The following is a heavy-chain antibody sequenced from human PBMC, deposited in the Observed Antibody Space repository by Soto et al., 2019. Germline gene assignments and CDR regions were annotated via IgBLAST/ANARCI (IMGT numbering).Heavy chain of an antibody. CDR3: VKAAARGDY. J-gene: IGHJ4*02. CDR2: INTDGSST. CDR1: GFTFSSYG. D-gene: IGHD3-10*01. Sequence: GGSLRLSCAASGFTFSSYGMHWVRQVPGKGLVWVSRINTDGSSTSYADSVKGRFTISRDNAKNTLYLQMNSLRAEDTAVYYCVKAAARGDYWGQGTMVTVSS. V-gene: IGHV3-74*01.